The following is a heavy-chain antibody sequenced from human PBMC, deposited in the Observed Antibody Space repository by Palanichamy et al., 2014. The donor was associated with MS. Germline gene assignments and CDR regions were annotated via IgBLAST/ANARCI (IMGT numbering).Heavy chain of an antibody. V-gene: IGHV3-23*01. CDR1: GFTFSSYA. Sequence: ASGFTFSSYATSWVRQAPGKGLEWVSAISGSGDSTYYADSVKGRFAISGDNSKNTLYLQMNSLRAEDTAVYYCAQQQQLAFDYWGQGTLVTVSS. J-gene: IGHJ4*02. CDR3: AQQQQLAFDY. D-gene: IGHD6-6*01. CDR2: ISGSGDST.